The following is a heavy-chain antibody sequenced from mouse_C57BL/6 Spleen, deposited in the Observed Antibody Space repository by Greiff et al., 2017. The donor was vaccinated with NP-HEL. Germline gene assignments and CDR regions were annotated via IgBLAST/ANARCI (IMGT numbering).Heavy chain of an antibody. Sequence: QVQLQQPGAELVKPGASVKMSCKASGYTFTSYWITWVKQRPGQGLEWIGDIYPGSGSTNYNEKFKSKATLTVDTSSSTAYMQLSSLTSEDSAVYYCARQGWDEDYFDYWGQGTTLTDSS. CDR3: ARQGWDEDYFDY. V-gene: IGHV1-55*01. CDR2: IYPGSGST. D-gene: IGHD4-1*01. CDR1: GYTFTSYW. J-gene: IGHJ2*01.